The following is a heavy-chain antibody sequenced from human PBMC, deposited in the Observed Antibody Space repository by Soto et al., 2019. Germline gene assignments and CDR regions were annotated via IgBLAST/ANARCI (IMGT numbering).Heavy chain of an antibody. D-gene: IGHD6-19*01. V-gene: IGHV4-39*01. CDR2: IYYSGNT. CDR1: GGSITYSSYY. CDR3: ARRPVAGTRGFDS. Sequence: QLQLQESGPGLVKPSETLSLSCTVSGGSITYSSYYWDWIRQPPGKGLEWIGNIYYSGNTSYNPSLKSRVTISIYTSKNQSSLKLTSVTASDTAVYYCARRPVAGTRGFDSWGQGTLVTVSS. J-gene: IGHJ5*01.